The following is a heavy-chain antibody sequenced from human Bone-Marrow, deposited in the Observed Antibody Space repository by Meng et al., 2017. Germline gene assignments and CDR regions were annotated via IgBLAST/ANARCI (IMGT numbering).Heavy chain of an antibody. Sequence: GEALKISCDVSGLTFSTSAFNWVRRAPGKGLEYVASITGSETPTTLAFHADSVRGRFTISRDDYRRALYLQMNNLRVDDTAVYYCGGVRGVDRGAQYWGQGVPVTVSS. J-gene: IGHJ4*02. CDR1: GLTFSTSA. D-gene: IGHD3-10*01. CDR2: ITGSETPTTLA. V-gene: IGHV3-23*01. CDR3: GGVRGVDRGAQY.